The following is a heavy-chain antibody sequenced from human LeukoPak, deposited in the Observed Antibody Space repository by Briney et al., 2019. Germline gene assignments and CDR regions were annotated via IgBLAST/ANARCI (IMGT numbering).Heavy chain of an antibody. CDR1: GFTVSSNY. CDR3: AREAPSGYDYLDY. CDR2: IYSGGST. J-gene: IGHJ4*02. V-gene: IGHV3-53*01. Sequence: GGSLRLSCAASGFTVSSNYMSWVRLAPGKGLEWVSVIYSGGSTYYADSVKGRFTISRDNSKNTLYLQMNSLRAEDTAVYYCAREAPSGYDYLDYWGQGTLVTVSS. D-gene: IGHD5-12*01.